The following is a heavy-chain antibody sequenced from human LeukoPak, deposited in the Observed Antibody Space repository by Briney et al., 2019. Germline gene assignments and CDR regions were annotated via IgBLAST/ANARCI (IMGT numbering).Heavy chain of an antibody. Sequence: SETLSLTCAVYGGSFSGYYWSWIRQPPGKGLEWIGEINHSGSTNYNPSLKSRVTISVDTSKNQFSLKLSSVTAADTAVYYCARARLRVGPIEGWFDPWGQGTLVTVSS. CDR1: GGSFSGYY. CDR2: INHSGST. V-gene: IGHV4-34*01. J-gene: IGHJ5*02. D-gene: IGHD1-26*01. CDR3: ARARLRVGPIEGWFDP.